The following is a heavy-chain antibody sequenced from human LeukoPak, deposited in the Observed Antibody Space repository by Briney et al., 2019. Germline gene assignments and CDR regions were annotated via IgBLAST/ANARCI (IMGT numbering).Heavy chain of an antibody. CDR3: AKDMNTVTTTFDY. Sequence: PGGSLRLSCVASGFTFSTYAMHWVRQAPGKGLEWVSVKSNDATKKYYADSVKGRSTISRDNSENTLYLQMNSLRAEDTAVYYCAKDMNTVTTTFDYWGQGTLVTVSS. D-gene: IGHD4-17*01. CDR1: GFTFSTYA. V-gene: IGHV3-30*18. J-gene: IGHJ4*02. CDR2: KSNDATKK.